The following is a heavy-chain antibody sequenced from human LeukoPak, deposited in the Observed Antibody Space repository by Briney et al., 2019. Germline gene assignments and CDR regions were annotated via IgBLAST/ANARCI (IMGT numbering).Heavy chain of an antibody. Sequence: SETLSLTCTLSGVSITTYYWNWVRQPPGKGLEWIGHMFYSGTTSYNPSLKSRVAISVDTFKSRVSLTVTSVTAADTAVYYCVGEKSFFGEAIWSQGTLVTVSS. CDR2: MFYSGTT. D-gene: IGHD3-10*01. V-gene: IGHV4-59*01. CDR1: GVSITTYY. J-gene: IGHJ3*02. CDR3: VGEKSFFGEAI.